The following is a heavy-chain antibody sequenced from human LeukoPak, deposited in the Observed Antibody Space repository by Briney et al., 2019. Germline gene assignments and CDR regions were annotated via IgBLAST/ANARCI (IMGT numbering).Heavy chain of an antibody. Sequence: PSETLSLTCTVSGGSISSYYWSWIRQPPGKGLEWIGYIYYSGSTNYNPSLKSQVTISVDTSKNQFSLKLSSVTAADTAVYYCARANCSSTSCKFDYWGQGTLVTVSS. CDR1: GGSISSYY. CDR3: ARANCSSTSCKFDY. D-gene: IGHD2-2*01. J-gene: IGHJ4*02. CDR2: IYYSGST. V-gene: IGHV4-59*01.